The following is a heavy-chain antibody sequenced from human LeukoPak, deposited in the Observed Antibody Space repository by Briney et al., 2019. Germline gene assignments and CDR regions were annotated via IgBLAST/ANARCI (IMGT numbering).Heavy chain of an antibody. CDR3: ARVASSGWYLSVCKIFDY. CDR1: GFTFSSYE. V-gene: IGHV3-48*03. Sequence: TGGSLRLSCAASGFTFSSYEMNWVRQAPGKGLEWVSYISSTGSTIFYADSVKGRFSISRDNAKNSLYLQMNSLRAEDTAVYYCARVASSGWYLSVCKIFDYWGQGTLVTVSS. J-gene: IGHJ4*02. CDR2: ISSTGSTI. D-gene: IGHD6-19*01.